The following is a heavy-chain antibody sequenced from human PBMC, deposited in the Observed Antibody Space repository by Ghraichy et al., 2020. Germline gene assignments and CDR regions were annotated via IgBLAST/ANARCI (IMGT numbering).Heavy chain of an antibody. V-gene: IGHV4-34*01. J-gene: IGHJ6*02. CDR2: ITHGGST. Sequence: SETLSLTCAVDGGSLSGYYWTWIRQSPGKGLEWIGEITHGGSTSYNPSLTSRVIISIDKSKNQFSLNLRSVTAADTAVYYCASHAAILRYGMDVWGQGTTVTVSS. D-gene: IGHD2-2*01. CDR3: ASHAAILRYGMDV. CDR1: GGSLSGYY.